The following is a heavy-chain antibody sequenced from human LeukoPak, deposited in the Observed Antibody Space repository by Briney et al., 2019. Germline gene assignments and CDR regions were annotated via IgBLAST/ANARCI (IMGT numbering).Heavy chain of an antibody. CDR1: GFTFDDYA. CDR3: AKDLSVGATPYYFDY. CDR2: ISWNSGSI. J-gene: IGHJ4*02. V-gene: IGHV3-9*01. D-gene: IGHD1-26*01. Sequence: GGSLRLSCAASGFTFDDYAMHWVRQAPGEGLEWVSGISWNSGSIGYADSVKGRFTISRDNAKNSLYLQMNSLGAEDTALYYCAKDLSVGATPYYFDYWGQGTLVTVSS.